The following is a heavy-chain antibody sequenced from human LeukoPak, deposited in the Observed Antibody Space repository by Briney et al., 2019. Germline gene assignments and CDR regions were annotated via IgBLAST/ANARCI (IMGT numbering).Heavy chain of an antibody. D-gene: IGHD3-3*01. J-gene: IGHJ6*03. V-gene: IGHV3-21*01. CDR3: ARDLDRYYDFWSAPHYYYYMDV. CDR1: GFTFSSYS. Sequence: GGSLRDSCAASGFTFSSYSMNWVRQAPGKGLEWVSSISSSSSYIYYADSVKGRFTISRDNAKNSLYLQMNSLRAEDTAVYYCARDLDRYYDFWSAPHYYYYMDVWGKGTADTVSS. CDR2: ISSSSSYI.